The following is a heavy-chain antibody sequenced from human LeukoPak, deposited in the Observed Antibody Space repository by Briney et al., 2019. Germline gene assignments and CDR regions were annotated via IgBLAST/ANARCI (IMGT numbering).Heavy chain of an antibody. V-gene: IGHV3-53*01. J-gene: IGHJ4*02. CDR2: IYSGGST. CDR1: GFTFSSYA. Sequence: GGSLRLSCAASGFTFSSYAMSWVRQAPGKGLEWVSVIYSGGSTYYADSVKGRFTISRDNSKNTLYLQMNSLRAEDTAVYYCASPLFGELSFDYWGQGTLVTVSS. D-gene: IGHD3-10*01. CDR3: ASPLFGELSFDY.